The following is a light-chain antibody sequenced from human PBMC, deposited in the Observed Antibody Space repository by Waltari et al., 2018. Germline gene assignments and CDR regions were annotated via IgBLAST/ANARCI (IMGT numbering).Light chain of an antibody. J-gene: IGLJ2*01. V-gene: IGLV1-51*02. CDR1: TSNIGNNY. Sequence: QSVLTQPPSVSAAPGQKVTISCSGTTSNIGNNYVPWYQQFPGAAPKVLIHGNDRRASGIPDRFSGSKSGTSATLDIIDLQPGDEADYYCGTWDNALSAVFGGGTKVTVL. CDR3: GTWDNALSAV. CDR2: GND.